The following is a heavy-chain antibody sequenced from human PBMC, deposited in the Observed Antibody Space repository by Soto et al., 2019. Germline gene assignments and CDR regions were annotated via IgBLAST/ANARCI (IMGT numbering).Heavy chain of an antibody. Sequence: PSETLSLTCAVYGGSFSGYYWSWIRQPPGKGLEWIGEINHSGSTNYNPSLKSRVTISVDTSKNQFSLKLSSVTAADTAVYYCARGQPLYCSSTSCYAESNYYYYYYMDVWGKGTTVTVSS. J-gene: IGHJ6*03. CDR1: GGSFSGYY. V-gene: IGHV4-34*01. D-gene: IGHD2-2*01. CDR2: INHSGST. CDR3: ARGQPLYCSSTSCYAESNYYYYYYMDV.